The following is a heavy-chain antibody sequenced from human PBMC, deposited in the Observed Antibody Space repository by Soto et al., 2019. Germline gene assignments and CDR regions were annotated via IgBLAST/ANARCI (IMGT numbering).Heavy chain of an antibody. V-gene: IGHV4-34*01. CDR3: AREGDTSNDGFEL. CDR1: GESLSGFY. D-gene: IGHD1-1*01. J-gene: IGHJ5*02. Sequence: QVQLQQWGTGQLKISETLSLTCAVYGESLSGFYWSWIRQAPGKGLEWIGEISQSGNSRYNPSLKRRFTMSVASPKNQFSLNLTSVTAADTALYYCAREGDTSNDGFELWGQGTPVTVSS. CDR2: ISQSGNS.